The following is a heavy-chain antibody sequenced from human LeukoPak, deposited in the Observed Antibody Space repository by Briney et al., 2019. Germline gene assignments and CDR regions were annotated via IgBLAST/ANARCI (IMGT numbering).Heavy chain of an antibody. Sequence: GGSLRLSCAASGFTLSNYAMSWVRQAPGKGLEWVSGISGSGGSTYYADSVKGRFTISRDNSKNTLYLQMNSLRAEDTAVYYCAKGHLLDYVYPFDPWGQGTLVTVSS. V-gene: IGHV3-23*01. CDR1: GFTLSNYA. J-gene: IGHJ5*02. CDR2: ISGSGGST. CDR3: AKGHLLDYVYPFDP. D-gene: IGHD3-16*01.